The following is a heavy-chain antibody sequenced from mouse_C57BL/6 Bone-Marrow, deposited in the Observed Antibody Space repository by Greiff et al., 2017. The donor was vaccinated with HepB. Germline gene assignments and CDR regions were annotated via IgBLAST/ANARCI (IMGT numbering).Heavy chain of an antibody. D-gene: IGHD1-1*01. CDR3: AFVGPNYYGSSYWYFDV. J-gene: IGHJ1*03. V-gene: IGHV1-82*01. CDR2: IYPGDGDT. CDR1: GYAFSSSW. Sequence: VQLQQSGPELVKPGASVKISCKASGYAFSSSWMNWVKQRPGKGLEWIGRIYPGDGDTNYNGKFKGKATLTADKSSSTAYMQLSSLTSEDSAVYFCAFVGPNYYGSSYWYFDVWGTGTTVTVSS.